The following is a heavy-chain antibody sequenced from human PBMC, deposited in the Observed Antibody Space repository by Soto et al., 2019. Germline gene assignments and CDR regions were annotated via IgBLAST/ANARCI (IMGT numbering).Heavy chain of an antibody. D-gene: IGHD2-2*01. J-gene: IGHJ6*02. CDR2: IIPIFGTA. CDR3: ARDGKVPAATHYYYYGMDV. CDR1: GGTFSSYA. V-gene: IGHV1-69*13. Sequence: SVKVSCKASGGTFSSYAISWARQAPGQGLKWMGGIIPIFGTANYAQKFQGRVTITADESTSTAYMELSSLRSEDTAVYYCARDGKVPAATHYYYYGMDVWGQGTTVTVSS.